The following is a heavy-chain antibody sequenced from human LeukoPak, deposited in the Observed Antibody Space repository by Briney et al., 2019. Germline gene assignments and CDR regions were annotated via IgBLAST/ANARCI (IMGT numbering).Heavy chain of an antibody. D-gene: IGHD3-10*01. CDR3: ARDYYGSGSYGNWFDP. CDR1: GGSISSSSYY. Sequence: SETLSLTCTVSGGSISSSSYYWGWIRQPPGKGLEWIGSIYYSGSTYYNPSLKSRVTISVDTSKNQFSLKLSSVTAADTAVYYCARDYYGSGSYGNWFDPWGQGTLVTVSS. V-gene: IGHV4-39*02. CDR2: IYYSGST. J-gene: IGHJ5*02.